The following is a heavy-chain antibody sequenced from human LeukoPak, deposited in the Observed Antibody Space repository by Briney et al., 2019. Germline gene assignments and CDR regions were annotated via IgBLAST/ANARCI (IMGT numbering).Heavy chain of an antibody. CDR2: IKQDGSEK. V-gene: IGHV3-7*01. J-gene: IGHJ6*03. CDR3: ARDQSVNYYGSGSYYYYMDV. D-gene: IGHD3-10*01. Sequence: GGSLRLSCAASGFTFSSYWMSWVRQAPGKGLEWVANIKQDGSEKYYVDSVKGRLTISRDNAKNSLYLQMNSLRAEDTAVYYCARDQSVNYYGSGSYYYYMDVWGKGTTVTVSS. CDR1: GFTFSSYW.